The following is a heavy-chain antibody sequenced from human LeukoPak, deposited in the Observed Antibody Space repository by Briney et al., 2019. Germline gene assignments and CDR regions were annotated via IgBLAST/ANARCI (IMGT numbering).Heavy chain of an antibody. D-gene: IGHD2-15*01. Sequence: SETLSLTCTGSGGSMNSYYWSWIRQPAGKGLEWIGRIYTSGSTNYNPSLKSRVTMSIDTSKNQFSLKVNSVTAADTAIYYCASQGGPWGQGTLVTVSS. J-gene: IGHJ5*02. CDR3: ASQGGP. V-gene: IGHV4-4*07. CDR2: IYTSGST. CDR1: GGSMNSYY.